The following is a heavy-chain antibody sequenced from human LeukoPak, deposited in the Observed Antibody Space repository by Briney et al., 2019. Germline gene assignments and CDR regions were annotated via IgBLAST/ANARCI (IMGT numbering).Heavy chain of an antibody. CDR1: GYSFTSYW. Sequence: GESLKISCKGSGYSFTSYWIGWVRQMPGKGLEWMGIIYPGDSDTRYSPSFQGQVTISADKSISTAYLQWSSLKASDTAMYYCARHSTGYYITWGYFDYWGQGTLVTVSS. CDR2: IYPGDSDT. D-gene: IGHD3-9*01. CDR3: ARHSTGYYITWGYFDY. V-gene: IGHV5-51*01. J-gene: IGHJ4*02.